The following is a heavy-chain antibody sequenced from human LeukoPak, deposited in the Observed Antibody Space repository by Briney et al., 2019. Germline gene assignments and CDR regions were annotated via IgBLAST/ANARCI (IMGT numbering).Heavy chain of an antibody. CDR1: GFTFGSYW. V-gene: IGHV3-7*01. CDR3: ARDSLIMGATGSSDY. D-gene: IGHD1-26*01. Sequence: HPGGSLRLSCAASGFTFGSYWLSWVRHAPGKGLEWVANIKQDGSEKYSVDSVRGRFTISRDNAKNSLYLQMNSLRAEDTAVYYCARDSLIMGATGSSDYWGQGTLVTVSS. CDR2: IKQDGSEK. J-gene: IGHJ4*02.